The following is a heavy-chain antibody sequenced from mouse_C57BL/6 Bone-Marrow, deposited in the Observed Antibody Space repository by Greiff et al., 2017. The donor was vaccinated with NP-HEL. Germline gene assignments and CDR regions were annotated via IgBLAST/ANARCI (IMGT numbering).Heavy chain of an antibody. J-gene: IGHJ3*01. CDR1: GFTFSSYG. V-gene: IGHV5-6*01. Sequence: EVQGVESGGDLVKPGGSLKLSCAASGFTFSSYGMSWVRQTPDKRLEWVATISSGGSYTYYPDSVKGRFTISRDNAKNTLYLQMSSLKSEDTAMYYCARDYYGSSYSFAYWGQGTLVTVSA. D-gene: IGHD1-1*01. CDR3: ARDYYGSSYSFAY. CDR2: ISSGGSYT.